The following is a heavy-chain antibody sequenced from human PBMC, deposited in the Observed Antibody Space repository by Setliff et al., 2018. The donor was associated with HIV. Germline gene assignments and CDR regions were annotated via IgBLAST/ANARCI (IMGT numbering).Heavy chain of an antibody. CDR3: VADGHGSGWRSDY. J-gene: IGHJ4*02. CDR1: GFTFTGSA. D-gene: IGHD6-19*01. Sequence: SVKVSCKASGFTFTGSAVQWMRQARGQRPEWIGWIVVGSGKTEYAQKFQERVTITRDMSTSTAYMELRSLRYDDTAVYYCVADGHGSGWRSDYWGQGTLVTVSS. CDR2: IVVGSGKT. V-gene: IGHV1-58*01.